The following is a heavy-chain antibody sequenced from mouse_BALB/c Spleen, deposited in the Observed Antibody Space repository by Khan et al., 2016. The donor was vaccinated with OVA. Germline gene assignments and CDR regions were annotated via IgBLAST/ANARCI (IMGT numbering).Heavy chain of an antibody. J-gene: IGHJ3*01. D-gene: IGHD1-1*02. Sequence: DVMLVESGGDLVKPGGSLKLSCAASGFTFSTYGMSWVRQNPDKRLEWVATISSGGSYTYYVDSVKGRFTISRDNAKNTLELQMSSLKSEDTAMYYCTRLAYYYNSEGFAYWGQGTLVTVSA. CDR3: TRLAYYYNSEGFAY. CDR2: ISSGGSYT. V-gene: IGHV5-6*02. CDR1: GFTFSTYG.